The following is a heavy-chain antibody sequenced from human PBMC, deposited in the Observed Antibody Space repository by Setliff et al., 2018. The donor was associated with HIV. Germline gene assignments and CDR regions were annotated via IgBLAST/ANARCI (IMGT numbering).Heavy chain of an antibody. CDR1: GGSVSSTTYF. J-gene: IGHJ4*02. V-gene: IGHV4-39*02. CDR2: LYYSGST. CDR3: ARERSLITNRRYFDS. D-gene: IGHD3-16*01. Sequence: SETLSLTCTVSGGSVSSTTYFWGWIRQAPGKGLQWIGSLYYSGSTYYNPSLKSRVTISVDTSKNHFSLKLSSVTAADTAVYYCARERSLITNRRYFDSWGQGTRVTVSS.